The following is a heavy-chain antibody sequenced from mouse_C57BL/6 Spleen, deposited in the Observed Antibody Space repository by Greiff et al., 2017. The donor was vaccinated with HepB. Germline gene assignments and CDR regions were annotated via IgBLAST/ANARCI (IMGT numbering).Heavy chain of an antibody. CDR3: VSEDLYGNYFDY. CDR2: IRSKSSNYAT. CDR1: GFTFNTYA. V-gene: IGHV10-3*01. J-gene: IGHJ2*01. D-gene: IGHD2-1*01. Sequence: EVQLVESGGGLVQPKGSLKLSCAASGFTFNTYAMHWVRQAPGKGLEWVARIRSKSSNYATYYADSVKDRFTISRDDSQSMLYLQMNNLKTEDTAMYYCVSEDLYGNYFDYWGQGTTLTVSS.